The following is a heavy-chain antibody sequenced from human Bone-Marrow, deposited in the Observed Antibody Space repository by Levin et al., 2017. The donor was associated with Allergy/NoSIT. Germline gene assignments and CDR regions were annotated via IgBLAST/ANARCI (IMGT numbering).Heavy chain of an antibody. D-gene: IGHD2-15*01. CDR3: ARVEDVPYYYYTMDV. V-gene: IGHV3-23*01. J-gene: IGHJ6*02. CDR1: GFTFSDYA. CDR2: ITGGGFNT. Sequence: RAGGSLRLSCAASGFTFSDYAMTWVRQAPGKGLEWVSVITGGGFNTYYGDSVKGRFTISRDNSKNTLYLQMNSLRAEDTAVYYCARVEDVPYYYYTMDVWGQGTTVTVSS.